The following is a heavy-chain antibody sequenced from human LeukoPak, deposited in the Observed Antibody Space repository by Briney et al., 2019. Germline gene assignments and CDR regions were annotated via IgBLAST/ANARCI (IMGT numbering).Heavy chain of an antibody. Sequence: PGGSLRLSCAASGFTFTSYSMNWVRQAPGKGLEWVSSISSSTYYIYYGDSVKGRFTVSRDNAKKSVFLQMNSLRADDTAVYYCARGLRNVDYWGQGTLVTVSS. CDR1: GFTFTSYS. J-gene: IGHJ4*02. V-gene: IGHV3-21*01. CDR2: ISSSTYYI. CDR3: ARGLRNVDY.